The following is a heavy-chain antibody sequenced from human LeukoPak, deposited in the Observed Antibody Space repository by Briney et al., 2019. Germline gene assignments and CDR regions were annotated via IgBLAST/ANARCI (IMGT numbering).Heavy chain of an antibody. CDR3: AKNNGWFHLAQ. CDR1: GFTVSSNY. Sequence: GGSLRLSCAASGFTVSSNYMSWVRQAPGKGLEWVGHIKTDGSETYYVDSLKGRFSISRDNTNNALYLQMNSLRVEDTAVYYCAKNNGWFHLAQWGQGTLVTVSS. CDR2: IKTDGSET. D-gene: IGHD6-19*01. J-gene: IGHJ4*02. V-gene: IGHV3-7*03.